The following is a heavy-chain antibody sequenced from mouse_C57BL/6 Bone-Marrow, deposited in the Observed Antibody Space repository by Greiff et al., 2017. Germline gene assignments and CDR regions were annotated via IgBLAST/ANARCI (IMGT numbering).Heavy chain of an antibody. V-gene: IGHV5-12*01. J-gene: IGHJ3*01. Sequence: EVQVVESGGGLVQPGGSLKLSCAASGFTFSDYYMYWVRQTPEKRLEWVAYISNGGGSTYYPDTVKGRFTISRDNAKNTLYLQMSRLKSEDTAMYYCARRFAYWGQGTLVTVSA. CDR3: ARRFAY. CDR1: GFTFSDYY. CDR2: ISNGGGST.